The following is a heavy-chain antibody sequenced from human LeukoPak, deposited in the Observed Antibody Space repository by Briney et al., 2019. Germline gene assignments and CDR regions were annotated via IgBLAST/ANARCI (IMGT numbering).Heavy chain of an antibody. CDR3: ARVRDSSGYYPDY. D-gene: IGHD3-22*01. CDR2: ISSSSSYT. Sequence: GGSLRLSCAASGFTFSDHYMSWIRQAPGKGLEWVSYISSSSSYTNYADSVKGRFTISRNNAKNSLYVQMNSLRAEDTAVYYCARVRDSSGYYPDYWGQGTLVTISS. CDR1: GFTFSDHY. J-gene: IGHJ4*02. V-gene: IGHV3-11*05.